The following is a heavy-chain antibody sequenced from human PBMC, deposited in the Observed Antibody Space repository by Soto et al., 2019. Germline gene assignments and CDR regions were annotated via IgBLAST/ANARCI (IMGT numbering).Heavy chain of an antibody. J-gene: IGHJ4*02. Sequence: EVQLVESGGGLVQPGGSLRLSCAASGFTFSSYSMNWVRQAPGKGLEWVSYISSSSSTIYYADSVKGRFTISRDNAKNSVYLQMNGLRAEDTAVYYCVRSGGDRAAAGTYPFDYWRQGSLVTVCS. D-gene: IGHD6-13*01. CDR1: GFTFSSYS. V-gene: IGHV3-48*01. CDR3: VRSGGDRAAAGTYPFDY. CDR2: ISSSSSTI.